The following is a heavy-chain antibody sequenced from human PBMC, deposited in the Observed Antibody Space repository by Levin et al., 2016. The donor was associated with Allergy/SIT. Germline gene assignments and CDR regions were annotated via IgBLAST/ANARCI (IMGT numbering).Heavy chain of an antibody. D-gene: IGHD5-18*01. CDR3: ARVIDSYGHFLYYYYYGMDV. CDR1: GFTFSSYS. CDR2: ISSSSSYI. V-gene: IGHV3-21*01. Sequence: GGSLRLSCAASGFTFSSYSMNWVRQAPGKGLEWVSSISSSSSYIYYADSVKGRFTISRDNAKNSLYLQMNSLRAEDTAVYYCARVIDSYGHFLYYYYYGMDVWGQGTTVTVSS. J-gene: IGHJ6*02.